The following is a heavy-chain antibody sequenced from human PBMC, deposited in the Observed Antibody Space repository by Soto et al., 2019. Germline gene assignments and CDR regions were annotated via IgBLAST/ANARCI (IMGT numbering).Heavy chain of an antibody. Sequence: PSETLSLTCTVSGGSISSYYWSWVRQPPGKGLEWIGYIYYSGSTNYNPSLKSRVTISVDTSKNQFSLKLSSVTAADTAVYYCARLRSWFDPWGQGTLVTVSS. J-gene: IGHJ5*02. CDR2: IYYSGST. CDR1: GGSISSYY. V-gene: IGHV4-59*08. CDR3: ARLRSWFDP.